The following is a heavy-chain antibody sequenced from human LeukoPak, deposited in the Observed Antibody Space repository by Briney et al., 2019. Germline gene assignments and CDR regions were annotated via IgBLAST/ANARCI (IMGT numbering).Heavy chain of an antibody. Sequence: GESLKISCKGSGYSFTSYRIGWVRQMPGKGLEWMGIIYPGDSDTRYSPSFQGQVTISADKSISTAYLQWSSLKASDTAMYYCARSASGDIFSLGVWGKGTTVTVSS. CDR3: ARSASGDIFSLGV. D-gene: IGHD3-9*01. V-gene: IGHV5-51*01. J-gene: IGHJ6*04. CDR1: GYSFTSYR. CDR2: IYPGDSDT.